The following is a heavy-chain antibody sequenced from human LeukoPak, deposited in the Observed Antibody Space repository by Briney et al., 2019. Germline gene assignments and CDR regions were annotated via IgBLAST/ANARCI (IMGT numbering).Heavy chain of an antibody. V-gene: IGHV3-53*01. Sequence: TGGSLRLSCAASGFTVSTNYMSWVRQAPGKGLEWVSIIYVGGNTYYADSVKGRFTISRDNSKNTLYLQMNSLRAEDTAVYYCARRVWGTNRYTDCWGQGTLVTVSS. J-gene: IGHJ4*02. CDR3: ARRVWGTNRYTDC. CDR1: GFTVSTNY. CDR2: IYVGGNT. D-gene: IGHD3-16*02.